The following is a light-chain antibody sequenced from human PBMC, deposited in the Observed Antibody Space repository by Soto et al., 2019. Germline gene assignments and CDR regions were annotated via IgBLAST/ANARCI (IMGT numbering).Light chain of an antibody. J-gene: IGLJ2*01. CDR1: SSNIGSFYD. V-gene: IGLV1-40*01. Sequence: QSVLTQPPSVSGAPGQRVTIPCTGSSSNIGSFYDVHWYQQLPGTVPKLLIYGDNNRPSGVPDRFSGSKSGTSASLAITGLQPEDAADYSCQSYDNSLSHVVFGGGTKLTVL. CDR3: QSYDNSLSHVV. CDR2: GDN.